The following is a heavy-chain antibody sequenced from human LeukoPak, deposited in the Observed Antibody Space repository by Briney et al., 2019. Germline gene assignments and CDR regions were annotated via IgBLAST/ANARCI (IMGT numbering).Heavy chain of an antibody. V-gene: IGHV4-61*01. J-gene: IGHJ6*02. D-gene: IGHD1-7*01. Sequence: KPSETLSLTCTVSGGSVSSGSYYWSWIRQPPGKGLEWIGYIYYSGSTNYNPSLKSRVTISVDTSKNQFSLKLSSVTAADTAVYYCARSPYNWNYVGSYYYGMDVWGQGTTVTVSS. CDR1: GGSVSSGSYY. CDR3: ARSPYNWNYVGSYYYGMDV. CDR2: IYYSGST.